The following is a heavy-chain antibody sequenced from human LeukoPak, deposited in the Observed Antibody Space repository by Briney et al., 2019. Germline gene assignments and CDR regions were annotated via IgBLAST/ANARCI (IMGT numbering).Heavy chain of an antibody. D-gene: IGHD4/OR15-4a*01. CDR3: AREDYGQRGFDY. V-gene: IGHV3-33*01. J-gene: IGHJ4*02. CDR2: IWYDGSNK. Sequence: GGSLRLSCAASGFTFSSYGMPWVRQAPGKGLEWVAVIWYDGSNKYYADSAKGRFTISRDNSKNTLYLQMNSLRAEDTAVYYCAREDYGQRGFDYWGQGTLVTVSS. CDR1: GFTFSSYG.